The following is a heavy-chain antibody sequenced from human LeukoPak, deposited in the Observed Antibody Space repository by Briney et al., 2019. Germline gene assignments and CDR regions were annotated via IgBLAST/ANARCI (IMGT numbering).Heavy chain of an antibody. D-gene: IGHD3-9*01. CDR2: IFPGDSDT. CDR1: GYSFTTYW. V-gene: IGHV5-51*01. CDR3: ARRSYHILTGYHGAFDI. Sequence: GESLKISCEASGYSFTTYWNGWVRQMPGKGLEWMGIIFPGDSDTTYSPSFQGQVTISADRSISIAYLQWSSLEASDTAIYYCARRSYHILTGYHGAFDIWGQGTTVTVSA. J-gene: IGHJ3*02.